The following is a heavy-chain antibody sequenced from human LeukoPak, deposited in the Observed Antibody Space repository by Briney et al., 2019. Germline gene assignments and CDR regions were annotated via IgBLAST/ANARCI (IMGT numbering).Heavy chain of an antibody. CDR1: GGSISSYY. D-gene: IGHD3-10*01. V-gene: IGHV4-39*07. CDR3: AVTGTPDAFDI. Sequence: SETLSLTCTVSGGSISSYYWNWIRQPPGKGLEWIGSIYYSGSTYYNPSLKSRVTISVDTSKNQFSLKLSSVTAADTAVYYCAVTGTPDAFDIWGQGTMVTVSS. CDR2: IYYSGST. J-gene: IGHJ3*02.